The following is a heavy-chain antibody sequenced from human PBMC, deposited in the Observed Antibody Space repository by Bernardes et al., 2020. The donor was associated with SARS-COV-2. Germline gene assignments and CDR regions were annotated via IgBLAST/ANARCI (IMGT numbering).Heavy chain of an antibody. D-gene: IGHD4-4*01. J-gene: IGHJ4*02. V-gene: IGHV3-72*01. CDR3: GRATVTTDGWDY. Sequence: GWSLRLSCAASGFTFSDHYMDWVRQAPGKGLEWVGRTRNKANSYTTEYAASVKGRFTISRDDSKNSLYLQMNTLKTEDTAVYYCGRATVTTDGWDYWGQGTLVTVSS. CDR2: TRNKANSYTT. CDR1: GFTFSDHY.